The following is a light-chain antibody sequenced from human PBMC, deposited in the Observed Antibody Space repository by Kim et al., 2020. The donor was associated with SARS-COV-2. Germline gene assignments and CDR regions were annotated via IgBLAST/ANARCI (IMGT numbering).Light chain of an antibody. Sequence: VSPGQTASITCSGDKVGDKYACWYQQKPGQSPVLVIYQDNKRPSGIPERFSGSNSGNTATLTISGTQAMDEADYYCQAWDSSTEVFGTGTKVTVL. CDR2: QDN. J-gene: IGLJ1*01. CDR3: QAWDSSTEV. CDR1: KVGDKY. V-gene: IGLV3-1*01.